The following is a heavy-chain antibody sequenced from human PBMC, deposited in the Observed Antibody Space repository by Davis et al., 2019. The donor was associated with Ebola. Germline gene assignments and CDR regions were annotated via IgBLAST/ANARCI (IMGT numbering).Heavy chain of an antibody. CDR3: AREASDYGDYHFDY. V-gene: IGHV1-18*01. Sequence: AASVKVSCKASGYTFKNYAISWVRQAPGQGLEWMGWISAYNGNTNYAQILQGRVTMTTDTSTSTAYMELRSLGSDDTAVYYCAREASDYGDYHFDYWGQGTLVTVSS. J-gene: IGHJ4*02. CDR1: GYTFKNYA. CDR2: ISAYNGNT. D-gene: IGHD4-17*01.